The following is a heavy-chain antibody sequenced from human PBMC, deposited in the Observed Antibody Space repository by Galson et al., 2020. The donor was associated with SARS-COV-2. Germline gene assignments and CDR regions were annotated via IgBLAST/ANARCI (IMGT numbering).Heavy chain of an antibody. J-gene: IGHJ4*02. Sequence: LSCVGSGLTLSSYSMNWVRQAPGKGLECVSYISRSGRNIYYADSVKGRFTISRDNAKNSLYLQMNSLRDEDTAVYYCARDRGGALCSGGVCYTSGINDYCGQGTLVTVSS. CDR2: ISRSGRNI. CDR3: ARDRGGALCSGGVCYTSGINDY. D-gene: IGHD2-8*02. CDR1: GLTLSSYS. V-gene: IGHV3-48*02.